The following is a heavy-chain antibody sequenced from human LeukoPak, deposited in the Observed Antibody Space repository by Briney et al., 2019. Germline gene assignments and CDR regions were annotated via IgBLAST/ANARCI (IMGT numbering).Heavy chain of an antibody. V-gene: IGHV3-30*18. J-gene: IGHJ4*02. Sequence: GGSLRLSCAASGLSFSSYAMHWVRQAPGKGLEWVAVISYDGSNKYYADSVKGRFTISRDNSKNTLYLQMNSLRAEDTAVYYCAKLAAAADLLYYFDYWGQGTLVTVSS. CDR1: GLSFSSYA. CDR2: ISYDGSNK. CDR3: AKLAAAADLLYYFDY. D-gene: IGHD6-13*01.